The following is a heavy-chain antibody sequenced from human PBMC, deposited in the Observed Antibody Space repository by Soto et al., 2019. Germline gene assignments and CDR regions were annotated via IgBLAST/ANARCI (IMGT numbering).Heavy chain of an antibody. CDR3: ARDLSWFHAVNTALDY. V-gene: IGHV3-30-3*01. D-gene: IGHD5-18*01. CDR1: GFTFSSYA. CDR2: ISYDGSNK. J-gene: IGHJ4*02. Sequence: GGSLRLSCAASGFTFSSYAMHWVRQAPGKGLEWVAVISYDGSNKDYADSVNGRFTFSRDNSKNTLYLQMNSLRAEDTAVYYCARDLSWFHAVNTALDYWGQGTLVTVSS.